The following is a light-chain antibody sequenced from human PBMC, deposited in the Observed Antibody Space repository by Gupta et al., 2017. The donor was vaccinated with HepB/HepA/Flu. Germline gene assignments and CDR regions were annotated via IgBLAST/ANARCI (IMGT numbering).Light chain of an antibody. CDR3: AAWDGRLNAYV. Sequence: QSVVTQTPSASGTPGQRVTISCSGSSSNIGNNPVNWYQQLPGAAPKLLVYGKDQRPSGVPDRFSGSKSGTSASLAIRGLRSEDEADYYCAAWDGRLNAYVFGAGTKVTVL. CDR2: GKD. CDR1: SSNIGNNP. V-gene: IGLV1-44*01. J-gene: IGLJ1*01.